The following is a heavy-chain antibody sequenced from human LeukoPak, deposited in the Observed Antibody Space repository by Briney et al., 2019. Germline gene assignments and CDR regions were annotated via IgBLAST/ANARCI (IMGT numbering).Heavy chain of an antibody. Sequence: PGGSLRLSCAASRFTFSSYAMHWVRQAPGKGLEWVAVISYDGSNKYYADSVKGRFTISRGNSKNTLYLQMNSLRAEDTAVYYCARDLRTVPNYWGQGTLVTVSS. CDR2: ISYDGSNK. J-gene: IGHJ4*02. V-gene: IGHV3-30-3*01. CDR1: RFTFSSYA. D-gene: IGHD2-2*01. CDR3: ARDLRTVPNY.